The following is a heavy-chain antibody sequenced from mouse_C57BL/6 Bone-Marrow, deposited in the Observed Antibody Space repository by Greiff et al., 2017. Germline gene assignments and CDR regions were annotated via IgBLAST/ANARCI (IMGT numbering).Heavy chain of an antibody. Sequence: VQLQQSGAELMKPGASVKLSCKATGYTFTGYWIEWVKQRPGHGLEWIGEILPGTGSTNYNEKFKGKATFTADTSSNTDYMQLSSLTTEDSAIYYCARFSITTVVAAYYYAMDYWGQGTSVTVSS. CDR1: GYTFTGYW. V-gene: IGHV1-9*01. J-gene: IGHJ4*01. CDR2: ILPGTGST. CDR3: ARFSITTVVAAYYYAMDY. D-gene: IGHD1-1*01.